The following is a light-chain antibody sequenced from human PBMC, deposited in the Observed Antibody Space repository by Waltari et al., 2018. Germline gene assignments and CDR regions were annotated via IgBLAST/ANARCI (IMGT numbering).Light chain of an antibody. CDR2: DDS. Sequence: SSVLTQPPSVSLAPGKTASITCGGNNIGAKSVHWYQQRPGQAPVLVIYDDSARPSGIPERFSGSNSGNTATLTISRVEAGDGADYYCQVWDSNTNHVIFGGGTKLTVL. V-gene: IGLV3-21*04. CDR1: NIGAKS. J-gene: IGLJ2*01. CDR3: QVWDSNTNHVI.